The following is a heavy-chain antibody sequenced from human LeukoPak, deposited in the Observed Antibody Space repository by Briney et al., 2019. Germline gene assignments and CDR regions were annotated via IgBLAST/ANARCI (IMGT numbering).Heavy chain of an antibody. D-gene: IGHD5-12*01. J-gene: IGHJ4*02. CDR3: ARDFFPPGYSGKVPFDY. CDR1: GYTFTSYG. V-gene: IGHV1-18*01. Sequence: ASVKVSCKASGYTFTSYGISWVRQAPGQGLEWMGWISAYNGNTNYAQKLQGRVTMTTDTSTSTAYMELRSLRSDDTAVYYCARDFFPPGYSGKVPFDYWGQGTLVTVSS. CDR2: ISAYNGNT.